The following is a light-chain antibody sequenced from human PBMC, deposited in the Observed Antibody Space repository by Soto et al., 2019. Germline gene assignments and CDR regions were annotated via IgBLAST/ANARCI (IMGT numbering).Light chain of an antibody. CDR1: QNIGGT. CDR3: QQFHNWPPLT. V-gene: IGKV3-15*01. Sequence: EIVMTQSPATLSVSPGETATLSCRASQNIGGTLAWYQQKPGQAPRLLFSGASTRATGIPARFSGSGSGTEFTLTISSLQSEDFVVYYCQQFHNWPPLTFGGGTKVEI. CDR2: GAS. J-gene: IGKJ4*01.